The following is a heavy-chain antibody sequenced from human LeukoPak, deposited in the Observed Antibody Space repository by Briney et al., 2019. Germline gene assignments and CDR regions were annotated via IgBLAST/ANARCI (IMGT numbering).Heavy chain of an antibody. CDR3: AKSLESTNYYYHMDV. CDR1: GFTFSTYP. CDR2: ISYDGSNQ. V-gene: IGHV3-30*04. J-gene: IGHJ6*03. D-gene: IGHD2-2*01. Sequence: PGGSLRLSCATSGFTFSTYPMNWVRQAPGKGLEWVAIISYDGSNQHYADSVKGRFTISRDDSKNTLYLQTNSLRAEDTAVYYCAKSLESTNYYYHMDVWGKGTTVTISS.